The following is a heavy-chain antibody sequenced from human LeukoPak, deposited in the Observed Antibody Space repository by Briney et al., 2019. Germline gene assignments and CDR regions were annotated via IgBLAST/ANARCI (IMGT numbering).Heavy chain of an antibody. D-gene: IGHD3-22*01. CDR2: ISGYNGNA. CDR1: GGTFSSYA. CDR3: ARLRLTYYYDSSGYADDY. J-gene: IGHJ4*02. Sequence: ASVKVSCKASGGTFSSYAISWVRQAPGQGLEWMGWISGYNGNANYAQKVQGRVTMTTDTSTSTAYMEVRSLRSDDTAIYYCARLRLTYYYDSSGYADDYWGQGTLVTVSS. V-gene: IGHV1-18*01.